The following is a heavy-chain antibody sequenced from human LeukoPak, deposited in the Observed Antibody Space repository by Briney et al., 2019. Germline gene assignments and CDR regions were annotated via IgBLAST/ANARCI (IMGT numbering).Heavy chain of an antibody. CDR3: ARGAPAYCGGDCYFADN. D-gene: IGHD2-21*02. Sequence: PGGSLRLSCATSALTFSAYWMHWVRQAPGKGLVWVSRISSDGSSTSHADSVKGRFTISRDNAKNTLYLQMNSLRAEDTAVYYCARGAPAYCGGDCYFADNWGQGTLVTVSS. CDR2: ISSDGSST. J-gene: IGHJ4*02. V-gene: IGHV3-74*01. CDR1: ALTFSAYW.